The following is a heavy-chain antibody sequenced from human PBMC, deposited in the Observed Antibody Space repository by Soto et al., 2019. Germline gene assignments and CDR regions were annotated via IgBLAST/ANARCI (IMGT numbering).Heavy chain of an antibody. D-gene: IGHD3-22*01. J-gene: IGHJ6*02. CDR1: GFTFSSYG. Sequence: GGSLRLSCAASGFTFSSYGMHWVRQAPGKGLEWVAVISYGGSNKYYADSVKGRFTISRDNSKNTLYLQMNSLRAEDTAVYYCAKVWFYYDSSGFPHVYYYYGMDVWGQGTTVTVSS. V-gene: IGHV3-30*18. CDR3: AKVWFYYDSSGFPHVYYYYGMDV. CDR2: ISYGGSNK.